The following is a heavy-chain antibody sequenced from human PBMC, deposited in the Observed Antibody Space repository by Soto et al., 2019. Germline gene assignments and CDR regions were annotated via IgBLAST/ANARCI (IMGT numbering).Heavy chain of an antibody. CDR3: AKDPLYALGNWSDP. CDR2: INSNGAST. V-gene: IGHV3-23*01. CDR1: GFTFSSYA. J-gene: IGHJ5*02. Sequence: GGSLRLSCVASGFTFSSYAMNWVRQAPGKGLEWVSTINSNGASTFYADSVKGRFTISRDNSKSTLYLQMNSLRAEDTAMYYCAKDPLYALGNWSDPWRQALLITV. D-gene: IGHD4-17*01.